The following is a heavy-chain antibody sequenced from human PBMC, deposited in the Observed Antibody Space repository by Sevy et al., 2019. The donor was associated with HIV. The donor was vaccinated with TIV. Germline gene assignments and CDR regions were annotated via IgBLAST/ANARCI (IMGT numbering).Heavy chain of an antibody. CDR1: GGSIISSSYY. CDR2: IYYSGST. V-gene: IGHV4-39*01. J-gene: IGHJ5*02. D-gene: IGHD3-3*01. Sequence: SETLSLTCTVSGGSIISSSYYWGWIRQPPGKGLEWIGSIYYSGSTYYNPSLKSRVTISVDTSKNQFSLKLSSVTAADTAVYYCASDPRSGQIGRFDPRGQGTLVTVSS. CDR3: ASDPRSGQIGRFDP.